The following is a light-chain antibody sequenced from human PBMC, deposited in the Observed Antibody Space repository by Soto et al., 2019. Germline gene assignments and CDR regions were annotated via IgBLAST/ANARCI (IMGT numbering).Light chain of an antibody. Sequence: DIQLTQSPSTLSASVGDIVTITCRASQSIDRWLAWYQQKLGKAPELLIHDASSLESGVPSRFSGSGSGTEFTLTINSLQPDDFATYYCQQYNHYYSFGQGTKLEIK. CDR1: QSIDRW. CDR3: QQYNHYYS. CDR2: DAS. J-gene: IGKJ2*03. V-gene: IGKV1-5*01.